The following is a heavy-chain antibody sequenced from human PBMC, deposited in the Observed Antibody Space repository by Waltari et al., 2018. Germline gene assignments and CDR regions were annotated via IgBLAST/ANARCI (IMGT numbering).Heavy chain of an antibody. CDR3: ARNIAARGYFDL. V-gene: IGHV4-30-2*01. J-gene: IGHJ2*01. Sequence: QLQLQESGSGLVKPSQTLSLTCAVPGGSISRDGYSWSWIRQPPGKGLEWIGYIYHSGRTYYNPYLQSRVTISVDRSKNQFSLKLSSVTAADTAVYFCARNIAARGYFDLWGRGTLVTVSS. CDR1: GGSISRDGYS. D-gene: IGHD6-6*01. CDR2: IYHSGRT.